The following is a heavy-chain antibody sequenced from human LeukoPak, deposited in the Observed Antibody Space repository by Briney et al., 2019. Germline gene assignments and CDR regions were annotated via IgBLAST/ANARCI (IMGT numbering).Heavy chain of an antibody. V-gene: IGHV4-61*02. CDR3: ARDLITMVRGVTPDAFDI. CDR1: GGSISSGSYY. J-gene: IGHJ3*02. D-gene: IGHD3-10*01. Sequence: SETLSLTCTVSGGSISSGSYYWSWIRQPAGKGLEWIGRIYTSGSTNYNPPLKSRVTISVDTSKNQFSLKLSSVTAADTAVYYCARDLITMVRGVTPDAFDIWGQGTMVTVSS. CDR2: IYTSGST.